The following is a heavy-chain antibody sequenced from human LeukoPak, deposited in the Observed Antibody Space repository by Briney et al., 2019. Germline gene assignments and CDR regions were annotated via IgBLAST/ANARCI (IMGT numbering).Heavy chain of an antibody. D-gene: IGHD3-3*01. CDR3: AREGPTIDAFDI. CDR2: INSSGGST. CDR1: GFTFSRNA. J-gene: IGHJ3*02. Sequence: GGSLRLSCAASGFTFSRNAMHWVRQAPGKGLEHVSGINSSGGSTYYANSVKGRLTISRDNSKNTLYLQMGSLRAEDMAVYYCAREGPTIDAFDIWGQGTMVTVSS. V-gene: IGHV3-64*01.